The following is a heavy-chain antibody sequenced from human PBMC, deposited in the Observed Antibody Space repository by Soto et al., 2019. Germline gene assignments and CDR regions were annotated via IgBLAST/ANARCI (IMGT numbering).Heavy chain of an antibody. D-gene: IGHD3-9*01. Sequence: PGGSLRLSCAASGFTFSSYGMHWVRQAPGKGLEWVAVISYDGSNKYYADSVKGRFTISRDNSKNTLYLQMNSLRADDTAVYYCAKEQGSLYDILTGYYNRALDYWGQGTLVTVSS. J-gene: IGHJ4*02. CDR1: GFTFSSYG. CDR2: ISYDGSNK. V-gene: IGHV3-30*18. CDR3: AKEQGSLYDILTGYYNRALDY.